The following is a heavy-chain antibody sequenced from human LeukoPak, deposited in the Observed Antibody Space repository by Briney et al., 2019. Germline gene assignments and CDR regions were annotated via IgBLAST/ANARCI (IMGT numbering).Heavy chain of an antibody. CDR1: GFTFGSYA. D-gene: IGHD2-2*02. Sequence: PGGSLRPACAPYGFTFGSYAMHWVRQSPGTGREWVAVIAYAGSNKYYADSVKVRFTISRDNSKNTLYLQMNSLRAEDTAVYYCARDLRSLRYCSSASCYTAFDYWGQGTLVTVSS. CDR3: ARDLRSLRYCSSASCYTAFDY. J-gene: IGHJ4*02. V-gene: IGHV3-30*04. CDR2: IAYAGSNK.